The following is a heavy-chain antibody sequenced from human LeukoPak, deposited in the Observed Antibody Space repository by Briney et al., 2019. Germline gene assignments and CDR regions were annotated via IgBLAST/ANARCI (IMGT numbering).Heavy chain of an antibody. CDR3: ARETYYDILTGYSPPDY. D-gene: IGHD3-9*01. CDR2: INPSGGST. V-gene: IGHV1-46*01. J-gene: IGHJ4*02. CDR1: GYTFTGYY. Sequence: ASVKVSCKASGYTFTGYYMHWVRQAPGQGLEWMGIINPSGGSTSYAQKFQGRVTMTRDTSTSTVYMELSSLRSEDTAVYYCARETYYDILTGYSPPDYWGQGTLVTVSS.